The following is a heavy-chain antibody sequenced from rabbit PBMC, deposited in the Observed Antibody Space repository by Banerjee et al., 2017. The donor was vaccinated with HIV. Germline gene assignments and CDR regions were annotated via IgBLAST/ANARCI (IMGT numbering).Heavy chain of an antibody. D-gene: IGHD4-2*01. CDR3: ARNWPGSTNWDL. V-gene: IGHV1S45*01. CDR1: GIDFSTYG. CDR2: IYPEYGTR. J-gene: IGHJ4*01. Sequence: QEQLVESGGGLVTLGGSLKLSCKASGIDFSTYGITWVRQAPGKGLEWIAYIYPEYGTRDYASWVNGRFTISKTSSTTVTLQMTSLTAADTATYFCARNWPGSTNWDLWGPGTLVTVS.